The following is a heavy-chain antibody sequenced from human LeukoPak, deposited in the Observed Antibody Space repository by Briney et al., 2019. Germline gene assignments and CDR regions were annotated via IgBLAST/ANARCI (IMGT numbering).Heavy chain of an antibody. CDR1: GGTFSSYA. CDR3: ASPNDYGDYNFHY. V-gene: IGHV1-69*13. CDR2: IIPIFGTA. Sequence: SVKVSCKASGGTFSSYAISWVRQAPGQGLEWMGGIIPIFGTANYAQKFQGRVTITADESTSTAYMELSSLRSEDTAVYYCASPNDYGDYNFHYWGQGTLVTVCS. J-gene: IGHJ4*02. D-gene: IGHD4-17*01.